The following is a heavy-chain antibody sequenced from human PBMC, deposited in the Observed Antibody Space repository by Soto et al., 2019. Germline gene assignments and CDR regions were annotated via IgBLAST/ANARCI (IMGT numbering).Heavy chain of an antibody. CDR1: GFTFSSYA. CDR2: ISYDGSNK. CDR3: AREDSGYVFYYYGMDV. Sequence: GGSLRLSCAASGFTFSSYAMHWVRQSPGKGLEWVAVISYDGSNKYYADSVKGRFTISRDNSKNTLYLQMNSLRAEDTAVYYCAREDSGYVFYYYGMDVWGQGTTVTVSS. V-gene: IGHV3-30-3*01. D-gene: IGHD5-12*01. J-gene: IGHJ6*02.